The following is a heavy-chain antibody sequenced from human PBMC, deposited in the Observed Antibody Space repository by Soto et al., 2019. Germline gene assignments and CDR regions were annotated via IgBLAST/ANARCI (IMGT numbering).Heavy chain of an antibody. D-gene: IGHD6-13*01. J-gene: IGHJ3*02. Sequence: PGGSLRLSCAASGFTFSSYWMSWVRQAPGKGLEWVANIKQDGSEKYYVDSVKGRFTISRDNAKNSLYLQMNSLRAEDAAVYYCARLAAAGNDAFDIWGQGTMVTVS. CDR1: GFTFSSYW. CDR2: IKQDGSEK. CDR3: ARLAAAGNDAFDI. V-gene: IGHV3-7*01.